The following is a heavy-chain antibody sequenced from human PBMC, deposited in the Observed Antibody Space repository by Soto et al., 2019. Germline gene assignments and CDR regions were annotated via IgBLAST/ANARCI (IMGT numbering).Heavy chain of an antibody. J-gene: IGHJ5*02. CDR3: ARSYMVRGVANSFDP. CDR2: IYHTGST. V-gene: IGHV4-4*02. D-gene: IGHD3-10*01. CDR1: GGSISSSNW. Sequence: QVQLQESGPGLVKPSGTLSLTCAVSGGSISSSNWWSWVRQPPGKGLEWIGEIYHTGSTNYNPSHKSRVIISVEKSKNQFSLKLSAVTAAYTAVYYCARSYMVRGVANSFDPWGQGTLVTVSS.